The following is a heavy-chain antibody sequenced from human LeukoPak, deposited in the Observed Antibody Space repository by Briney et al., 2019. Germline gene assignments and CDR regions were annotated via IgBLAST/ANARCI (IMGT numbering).Heavy chain of an antibody. CDR1: GYSFSSYW. CDR3: AKTKGMAVAGNFDY. V-gene: IGHV3-74*01. Sequence: QPGGSLRLSCAASGYSFSSYWMHWVRQAPGKELVWVSRINTDGTSTNYADSVKGRFTISRDNAKNTLYLQMNSLRTKDTAVYYCAKTKGMAVAGNFDYWGQGTLVTVSS. CDR2: INTDGTST. J-gene: IGHJ4*02. D-gene: IGHD6-19*01.